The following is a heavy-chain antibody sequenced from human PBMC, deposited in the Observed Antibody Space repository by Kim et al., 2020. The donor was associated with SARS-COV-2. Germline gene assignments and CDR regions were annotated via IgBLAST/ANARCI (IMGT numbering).Heavy chain of an antibody. Sequence: GGSLRLSCAGSGFTFSSYSMNWVRQAPGKGLEWISFISSSRSSIYYADSVRGRFTISRDNGKNSLYLQMNSLIDEDTAVYYCARGTDSSATSAHDYWGQGTLVTVSS. V-gene: IGHV3-48*02. CDR2: ISSSRSSI. CDR1: GFTFSSYS. CDR3: ARGTDSSATSAHDY. D-gene: IGHD3-22*01. J-gene: IGHJ4*02.